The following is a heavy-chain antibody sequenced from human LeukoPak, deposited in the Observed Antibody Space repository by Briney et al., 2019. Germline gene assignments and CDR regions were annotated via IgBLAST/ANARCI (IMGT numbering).Heavy chain of an antibody. Sequence: GASVKVSCKASGYTFTSYYLHWVRQAPGQGLEWMGWINPNSGGTNYAQKFQGRVTMTRDTSISTAYMELSRLRSDDTAVYYCARVQAITGTIGYYYYYMDVWGKGTTVTISS. V-gene: IGHV1-2*02. J-gene: IGHJ6*03. CDR2: INPNSGGT. D-gene: IGHD1-20*01. CDR1: GYTFTSYY. CDR3: ARVQAITGTIGYYYYYMDV.